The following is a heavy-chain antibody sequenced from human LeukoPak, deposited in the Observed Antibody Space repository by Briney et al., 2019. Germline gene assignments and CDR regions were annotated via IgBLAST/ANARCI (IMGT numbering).Heavy chain of an antibody. V-gene: IGHV3-7*01. CDR2: IKEDGSEK. J-gene: IGHJ4*02. CDR1: GFTFSTYW. CDR3: ARDRAVAGLFDY. D-gene: IGHD6-19*01. Sequence: GGSLRLSCAASGFTFSTYWMSWVRQAPGKGLEWVANIKEDGSEKNYVDSVKGRFTISRDNTKNSVYLQMNSLRAEDTAVYYCARDRAVAGLFDYWGQGTLVTVSS.